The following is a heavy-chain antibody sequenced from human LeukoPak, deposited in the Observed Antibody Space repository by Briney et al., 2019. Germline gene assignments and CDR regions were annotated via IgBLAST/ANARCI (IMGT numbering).Heavy chain of an antibody. Sequence: GGSLRLSCAASGFFFRSYGMHWVRQAPGKGLEWVAVIWNDGSEKYFAESVKGRFTISRDNSNNTLYLQIDTPRAEDTAVYYCAKDTSASIYYMEVWGKGTTVTVSS. CDR3: AKDTSASIYYMEV. CDR1: GFFFRSYG. J-gene: IGHJ6*03. D-gene: IGHD2-2*01. V-gene: IGHV3-33*06. CDR2: IWNDGSEK.